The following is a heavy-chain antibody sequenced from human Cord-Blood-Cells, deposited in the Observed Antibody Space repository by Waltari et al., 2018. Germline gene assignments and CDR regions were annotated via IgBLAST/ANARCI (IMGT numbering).Heavy chain of an antibody. CDR1: GGSFSGYY. Sequence: QVQLQQWGAGLLKPSETLSLTCAVYGGSFSGYYWSWIRQPPGTGLEWIGEINHSGSTNLNPSPKRRVTMTVDTPKNPVSLKLGSVTAADTAVYYCARDGGAVAGNYWGQGTLVTVSS. CDR3: ARDGGAVAGNY. V-gene: IGHV4-34*01. D-gene: IGHD6-19*01. CDR2: INHSGST. J-gene: IGHJ4*02.